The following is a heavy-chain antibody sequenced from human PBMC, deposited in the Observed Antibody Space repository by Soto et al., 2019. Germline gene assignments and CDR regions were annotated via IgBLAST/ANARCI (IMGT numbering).Heavy chain of an antibody. CDR1: GFTLNNYA. V-gene: IGHV3-23*01. Sequence: GGALRVSWAGPGFTLNNYAMGGGRQAPGKGLEGVSSIHGSGGGTYYTDSVNGRFTISRDDSKKTLYLQMSSLRVDDTAVYYCAKDAVAGNGEWDYFDPWGQGTLVTVSS. J-gene: IGHJ5*02. D-gene: IGHD6-19*01. CDR2: IHGSGGGT. CDR3: AKDAVAGNGEWDYFDP.